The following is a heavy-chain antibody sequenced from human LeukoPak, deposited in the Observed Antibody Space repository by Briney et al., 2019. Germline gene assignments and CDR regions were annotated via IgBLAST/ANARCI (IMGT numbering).Heavy chain of an antibody. CDR2: ISSSGSTI. D-gene: IGHD4-17*01. V-gene: IGHV3-11*01. J-gene: IGHJ6*03. CDR1: GFTFSSYA. Sequence: GGSLRLSCAASGFTFSSYAMSWIRQAPGKGLEWVSYISSSGSTIYYADSVKGRFTISRDNAKNSLYLQMNSLRAEDTAVYYCARAGLDYGRYYYYYMDVWGKGTTVTISS. CDR3: ARAGLDYGRYYYYYMDV.